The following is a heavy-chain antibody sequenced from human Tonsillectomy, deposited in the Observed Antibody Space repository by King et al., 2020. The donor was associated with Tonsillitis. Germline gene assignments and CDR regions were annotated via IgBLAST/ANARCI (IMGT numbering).Heavy chain of an antibody. J-gene: IGHJ4*02. Sequence: LQLQESGPGIVKPSETLSLTCTVSGGSISSSDHYWACIRQPPGKGLEWIGYMSNRGTSLYNPSLKSRITISGGTSENRFSLELSSVTAADTAVYFCARYVSGSFDYWGQGALVTVSS. CDR2: MSNRGTS. CDR3: ARYVSGSFDY. V-gene: IGHV4-39*01. CDR1: GGSISSSDHY. D-gene: IGHD1-26*01.